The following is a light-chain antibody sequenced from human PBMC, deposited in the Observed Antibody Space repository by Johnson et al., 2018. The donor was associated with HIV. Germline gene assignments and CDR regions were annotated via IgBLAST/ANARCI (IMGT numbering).Light chain of an antibody. CDR3: GTWDSSLSAGGANYV. J-gene: IGLJ1*01. CDR1: SSNVGSSF. V-gene: IGLV1-51*01. CDR2: DNN. Sequence: QAVLTQPPSVSAAPGQTVTISCSGSSSNVGSSFVSWYQQFPGTAPKLVIYDNNNRPSGIPDRFSGSKSGTSATLGITGLQTGDEADYYCGTWDSSLSAGGANYVFGTGTKVTVL.